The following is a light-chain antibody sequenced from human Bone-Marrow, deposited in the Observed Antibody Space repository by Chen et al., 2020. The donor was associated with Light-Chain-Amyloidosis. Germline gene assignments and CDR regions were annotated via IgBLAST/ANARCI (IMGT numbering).Light chain of an antibody. Sequence: SYELTQPPSVSVSPGQTARLTCSGDDLPTKYAYWYQQKPGQAPVLVIHRDTERPSGISERFSGSSSGTTAMLTISGVQAEDEADYHCQSADSSGTYEVIFGGGTKLTDL. CDR2: RDT. CDR1: DLPTKY. V-gene: IGLV3-25*03. CDR3: QSADSSGTYEVI. J-gene: IGLJ2*01.